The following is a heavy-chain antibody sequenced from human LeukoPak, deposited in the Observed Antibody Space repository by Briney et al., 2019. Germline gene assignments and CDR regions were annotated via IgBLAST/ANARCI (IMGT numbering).Heavy chain of an antibody. CDR1: GFTFDDYA. J-gene: IGHJ4*02. CDR2: ISWNSGSI. V-gene: IGHV3-9*01. CDR3: AKGYSSSWYDLYFDY. Sequence: GGSLRLSCAASGFTFDDYAMHWVRQAPGKGLEWVSGISWNSGSIGYADSVKGRFTISRDNAKNSLYLQMNSPRAEDTALYYCAKGYSSSWYDLYFDYWGQGTLVTVSS. D-gene: IGHD6-13*01.